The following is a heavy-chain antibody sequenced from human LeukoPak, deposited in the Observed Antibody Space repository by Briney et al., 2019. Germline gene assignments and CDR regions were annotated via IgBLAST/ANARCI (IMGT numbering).Heavy chain of an antibody. Sequence: RSSKTLSLTCTVSGGSISTTNYYWGWIRQPPGRDLEWIGSIYSSGNTYYNPSLESRVTISVDTSKNQLSLKLTSATAADTSVYYCARHSGLRSPFDPWGQGTLVTVSS. V-gene: IGHV4-39*01. CDR3: ARHSGLRSPFDP. D-gene: IGHD3-3*01. CDR2: IYSSGNT. CDR1: GGSISTTNYY. J-gene: IGHJ5*02.